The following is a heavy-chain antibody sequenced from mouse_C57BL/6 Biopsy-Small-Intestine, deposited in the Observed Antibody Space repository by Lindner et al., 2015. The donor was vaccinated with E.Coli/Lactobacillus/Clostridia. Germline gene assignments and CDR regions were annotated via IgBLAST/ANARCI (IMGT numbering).Heavy chain of an antibody. CDR2: INPYNGGT. J-gene: IGHJ4*01. CDR1: GYTFTDYY. D-gene: IGHD1-1*02. Sequence: VQLQESGPVLVKPGASVKMSCKASGYTFTDYYMNWVKQSHGKSLEWIGVINPYNGGTSYNQKFKGKATLTVDKSSSTAYMELNSLTSEDSAVYYCAGGSYGYYAMDYWGQGTSVTVSS. CDR3: AGGSYGYYAMDY. V-gene: IGHV1-19*01.